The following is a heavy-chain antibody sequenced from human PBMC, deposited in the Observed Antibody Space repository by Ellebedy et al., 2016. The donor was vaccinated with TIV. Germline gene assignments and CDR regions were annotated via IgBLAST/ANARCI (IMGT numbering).Heavy chain of an antibody. D-gene: IGHD4-17*01. J-gene: IGHJ6*02. V-gene: IGHV4-30-4*01. CDR3: ARGDYGDNHYYYYGMDV. Sequence: SETLSLTXTVSGGSISSGDYYWSWIRQPPGKGLEWIGYIYYSGGTYYNPSLKSRVTISGDTSKNQFSLKLSSVTAADTAVYYCARGDYGDNHYYYYGMDVWGQGTTVTVSS. CDR1: GGSISSGDYY. CDR2: IYYSGGT.